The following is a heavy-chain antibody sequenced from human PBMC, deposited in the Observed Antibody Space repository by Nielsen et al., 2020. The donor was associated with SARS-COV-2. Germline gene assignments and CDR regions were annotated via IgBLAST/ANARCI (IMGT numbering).Heavy chain of an antibody. CDR2: MNPNSGNT. CDR3: ASLAVAGADDAFDI. CDR1: GYTFTSYD. Sequence: ASVKVSCKASGYTFTSYDINWVRQTTGQGLEWMGWMNPNSGNTGYAQKFQGRVTMTRNTSISTAYMELSSLRSEDTAVYYCASLAVAGADDAFDIWGQGTMVTVSS. V-gene: IGHV1-8*01. J-gene: IGHJ3*02. D-gene: IGHD6-19*01.